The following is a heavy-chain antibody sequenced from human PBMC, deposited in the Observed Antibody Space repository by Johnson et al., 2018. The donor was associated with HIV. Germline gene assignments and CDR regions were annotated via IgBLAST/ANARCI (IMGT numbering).Heavy chain of an antibody. J-gene: IGHJ3*02. CDR2: IRYDGSNK. D-gene: IGHD6-19*01. CDR3: ATDIAVGGAFDI. CDR1: GFTFNNYG. Sequence: QVQLVESGGGVVLPGGSLRLSCAASGFTFNNYGMHWVRQAPGKGLEWVAFIRYDGSNKYYADSVKGRFTISRDNSKNTLYLQMNSLRAEDTAVYYCATDIAVGGAFDIWGQGTMVTVSS. V-gene: IGHV3-30*02.